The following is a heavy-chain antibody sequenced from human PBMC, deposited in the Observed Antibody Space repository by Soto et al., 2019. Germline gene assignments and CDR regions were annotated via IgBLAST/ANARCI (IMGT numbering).Heavy chain of an antibody. J-gene: IGHJ6*01. Sequence: ASVKVSCKASGYTFTSYGINWVRQAPLQGLELMGWISAYNGHTNYAQKLQGRVTMTTDTCRSTAYMELRSLRSDDTAVYYCARDPLLIPIFGVAAPQNGMEVWGQGTMVTASS. D-gene: IGHD3-3*01. CDR2: ISAYNGHT. CDR1: GYTFTSYG. CDR3: ARDPLLIPIFGVAAPQNGMEV. V-gene: IGHV1-18*01.